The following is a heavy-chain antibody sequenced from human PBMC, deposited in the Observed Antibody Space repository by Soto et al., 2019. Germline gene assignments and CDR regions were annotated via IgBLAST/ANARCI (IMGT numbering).Heavy chain of an antibody. V-gene: IGHV4-59*01. Sequence: PSETLSLTCTVSGGSISSYYWSWIRQPPGKGLEWIGYICYSGSTNYNPSLKSRVTISVDTSKNQFSLKLSSVTAADTAVYYCASRSYGGNTPFDYWGQGTLVTVSS. J-gene: IGHJ4*02. CDR1: GGSISSYY. D-gene: IGHD2-15*01. CDR3: ASRSYGGNTPFDY. CDR2: ICYSGST.